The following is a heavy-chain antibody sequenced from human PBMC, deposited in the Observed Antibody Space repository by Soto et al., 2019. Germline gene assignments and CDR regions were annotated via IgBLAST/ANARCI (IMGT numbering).Heavy chain of an antibody. V-gene: IGHV4-4*02. CDR1: GGSISTINW. D-gene: IGHD6-6*01. Sequence: LSLTCAVSGGSISTINWWTWARQPPGKGLDWIGEIYQTGSTSYNPSLESRVTISIDKSKNQFSLKLRSVTAADTAVYYCARVSSSSAFGMDVWGQGTTVTVSS. J-gene: IGHJ6*02. CDR2: IYQTGST. CDR3: ARVSSSSAFGMDV.